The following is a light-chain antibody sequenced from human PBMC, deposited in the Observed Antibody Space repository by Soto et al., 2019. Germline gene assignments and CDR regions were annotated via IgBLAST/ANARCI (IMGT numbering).Light chain of an antibody. Sequence: EIVLTQSPGTLSLSPGEGATLSCRASERVSSSFVAWYQHKPGQAPRLLIYHASGRAPGVPDRFSGSGSGTTFTLTVSRLEPEDFAVYYCQQYGSSLFTFGGGTKVEIK. CDR2: HAS. V-gene: IGKV3-20*01. CDR1: ERVSSSF. J-gene: IGKJ4*01. CDR3: QQYGSSLFT.